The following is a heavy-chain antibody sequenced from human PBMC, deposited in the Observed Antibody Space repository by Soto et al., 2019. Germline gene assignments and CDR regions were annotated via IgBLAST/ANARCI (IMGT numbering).Heavy chain of an antibody. CDR1: GYTFSSYH. V-gene: IGHV1-18*01. Sequence: QIQLVQSGAEVKKPGASVKVSCKASGYTFSSYHITWVRQAPGQGLEWMGWISAYNGNTNYAQNLQGRVTMTTDPSTSTAYMELRSLKSDDTAVYYCARDLPPVDYWGQGTLVTVSS. CDR3: ARDLPPVDY. J-gene: IGHJ4*02. CDR2: ISAYNGNT.